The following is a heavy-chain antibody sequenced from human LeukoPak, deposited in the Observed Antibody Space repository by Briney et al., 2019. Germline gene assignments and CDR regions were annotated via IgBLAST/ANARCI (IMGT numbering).Heavy chain of an antibody. CDR3: ATHYGGNSGWFDY. J-gene: IGHJ4*02. CDR1: GYTFTGYY. Sequence: ASVKVSCKASGYTFTGYYMHWVRQAPGQGLEWMGWINPNSGGTNYAQKFQGRVTMTRDTSISTAYMELSRLRSDDTAVYYCATHYGGNSGWFDYWGQGTLVTVSS. V-gene: IGHV1-2*02. CDR2: INPNSGGT. D-gene: IGHD4-23*01.